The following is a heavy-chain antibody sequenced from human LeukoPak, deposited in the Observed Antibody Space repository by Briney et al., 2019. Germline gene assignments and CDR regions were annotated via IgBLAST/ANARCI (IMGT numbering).Heavy chain of an antibody. CDR1: GGSIRSTSYY. CDR2: IDYSDTT. CDR3: ARHRGYWSGSKCYHVWFDP. V-gene: IGHV4-39*01. Sequence: KPSETLSLTCTVSGGSIRSTSYYWGWIRQPPGKGLEWIGSIDYSDTTYYNPSLRSRATISADTSKNQFFLKLSSVTAADTAVYYCARHRGYWSGSKCYHVWFDPWGQGTLVTVSS. J-gene: IGHJ5*02. D-gene: IGHD2-15*01.